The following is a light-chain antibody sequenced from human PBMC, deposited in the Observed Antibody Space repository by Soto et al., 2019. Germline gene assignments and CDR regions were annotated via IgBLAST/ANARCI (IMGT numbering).Light chain of an antibody. Sequence: QSVLTQPPSVSGAPGQRVTISCTGSYSNIGAGYEVHWYQQIPGTAPKLLISGHNNRPSGVPDRFFGSKSGTSASLTIIGLQAEDEADYYCCSYAGSSTYVFGTGTKVTVL. V-gene: IGLV1-40*01. CDR1: YSNIGAGYE. J-gene: IGLJ1*01. CDR3: CSYAGSSTYV. CDR2: GHN.